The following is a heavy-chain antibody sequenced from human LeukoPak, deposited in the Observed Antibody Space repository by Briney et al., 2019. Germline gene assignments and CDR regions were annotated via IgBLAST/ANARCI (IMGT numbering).Heavy chain of an antibody. V-gene: IGHV4-59*01. CDR1: GGSISSYY. D-gene: IGHD6-19*01. Sequence: PSETLSLTCTVSGGSISSYYWSWIRQPPGKGLEWIGYVYSSGSTNYNPSLKSRVTISVDTSKNQFSLKLNSVTVADTAVYYCARGLRSFDYWGQGTLVTVSS. CDR3: ARGLRSFDY. CDR2: VYSSGST. J-gene: IGHJ4*02.